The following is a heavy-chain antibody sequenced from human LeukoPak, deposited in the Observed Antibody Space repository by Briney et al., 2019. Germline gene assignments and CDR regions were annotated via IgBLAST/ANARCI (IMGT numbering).Heavy chain of an antibody. D-gene: IGHD2-21*02. CDR3: ARDESCGGDSYSLYYFDY. CDR2: ISSSSSYI. J-gene: IGHJ4*02. Sequence: PGGSLRLSCAASGFTFSSYSMNWVRQAPGKGLEWVSSISSSSSYIYYADSVKGRFTISRDNAKNSLYLQMNSLRAEDTAVYYCARDESCGGDSYSLYYFDYWGQGTLVTVSS. V-gene: IGHV3-21*01. CDR1: GFTFSSYS.